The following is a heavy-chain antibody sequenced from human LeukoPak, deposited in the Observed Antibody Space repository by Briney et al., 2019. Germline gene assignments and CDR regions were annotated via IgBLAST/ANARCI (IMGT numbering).Heavy chain of an antibody. V-gene: IGHV3-7*01. Sequence: GGSLRLSCAASGFTFSSYWMSWVRQAPGKGLGWVANIKQGGSEKYYVDSAKGRFTISRDNAKNSLYLQMNSLRAEDTAVYYCARDRHYDFYYIRGEYNWFDPWGQGTLVTVSS. CDR1: GFTFSSYW. D-gene: IGHD3-3*01. CDR3: ARDRHYDFYYIRGEYNWFDP. CDR2: IKQGGSEK. J-gene: IGHJ5*02.